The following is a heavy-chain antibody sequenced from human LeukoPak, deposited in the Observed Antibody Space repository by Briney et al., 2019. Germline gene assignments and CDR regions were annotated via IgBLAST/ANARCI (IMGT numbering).Heavy chain of an antibody. V-gene: IGHV4-39*07. D-gene: IGHD1-26*01. Sequence: SETLSLTCIVSGGSISSSIYYWAWVRQPPGKGLEWIGTVFYNGATQYSPSLRSRVTISIDTSTNQFSLKLTSVTAADTALYYCATTRVYSGSYIDYWGQGTLVTVSS. CDR3: ATTRVYSGSYIDY. J-gene: IGHJ4*02. CDR2: VFYNGAT. CDR1: GGSISSSIYY.